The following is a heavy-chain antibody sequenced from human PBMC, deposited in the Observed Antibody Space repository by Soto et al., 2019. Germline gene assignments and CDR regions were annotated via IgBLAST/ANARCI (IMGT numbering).Heavy chain of an antibody. CDR3: AKDHLYDILTGYYFY. V-gene: IGHV3-23*01. CDR1: GFTFSSYA. J-gene: IGHJ4*02. D-gene: IGHD3-9*01. CDR2: ISGSGGST. Sequence: GGSLRLSCAASGFTFSSYAMSWVRQAPGKGLEWVSAISGSGGSTYYADSVKGRFTISRDNSKNTLYLQMNSLRAEDTAVYYCAKDHLYDILTGYYFYWGQGTLVTVSS.